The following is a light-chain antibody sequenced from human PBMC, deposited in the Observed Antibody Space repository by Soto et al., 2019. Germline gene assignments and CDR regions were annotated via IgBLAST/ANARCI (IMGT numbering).Light chain of an antibody. Sequence: EIVLTQSPATLSLSPGERAALSCRASQSVSSYLAWYQQKPGQAPRLLIYDASKRAPGIPARFTGSGSGTYFTLTISSLEPEDFAVYFCPQRSNWPSTFGGGTKVEI. J-gene: IGKJ4*01. CDR1: QSVSSY. CDR2: DAS. CDR3: PQRSNWPST. V-gene: IGKV3-11*01.